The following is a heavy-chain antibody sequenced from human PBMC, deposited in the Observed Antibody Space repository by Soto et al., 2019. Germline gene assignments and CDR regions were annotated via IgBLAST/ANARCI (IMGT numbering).Heavy chain of an antibody. Sequence: GGSLRLSCAASGFTFSSYGMHWVRQAPGKGLEWVAVIWYDGSNKYYADSVKGRFTISRDNSKNTLYLQMNSLRAEDTAVYYCARDGGYADNAFDIWGQGTMVTVSS. J-gene: IGHJ3*02. V-gene: IGHV3-33*01. D-gene: IGHD2-2*01. CDR2: IWYDGSNK. CDR1: GFTFSSYG. CDR3: ARDGGYADNAFDI.